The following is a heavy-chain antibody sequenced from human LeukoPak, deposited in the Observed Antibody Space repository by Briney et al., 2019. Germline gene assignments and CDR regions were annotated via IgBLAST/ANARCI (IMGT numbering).Heavy chain of an antibody. V-gene: IGHV4-39*01. CDR2: IYDSGST. D-gene: IGHD1-26*01. Sequence: PSETLSLTCTVSGGSISSSSYYWGWLRQPPGKGLEWIWSIYDSGSTYYNPSLKSRVTISVDTSKNQFSLKLSSVTAADTAVYYCARQGSGSYGPFDYWGQGTLVTVSS. CDR1: GGSISSSSYY. J-gene: IGHJ4*02. CDR3: ARQGSGSYGPFDY.